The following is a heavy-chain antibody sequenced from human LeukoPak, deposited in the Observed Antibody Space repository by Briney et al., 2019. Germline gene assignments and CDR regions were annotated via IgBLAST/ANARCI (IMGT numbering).Heavy chain of an antibody. CDR2: RSDDGSAQ. D-gene: IGHD3-22*01. V-gene: IGHV3-30*18. CDR3: AKDRDPYSSGTWDF. J-gene: IGHJ1*01. Sequence: SLRLSCIASGFTFNKYGMHWVRQAPGKGLEWVAVRSDDGSAQHYADSVRGRFTISRDNSKNTLSLQMNSLRPEDTAMYFCAKDRDPYSSGTWDFWGQGTLVIVSS. CDR1: GFTFNKYG.